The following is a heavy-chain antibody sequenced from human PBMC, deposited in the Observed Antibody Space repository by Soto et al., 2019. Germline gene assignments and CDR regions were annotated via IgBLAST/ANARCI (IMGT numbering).Heavy chain of an antibody. J-gene: IGHJ4*02. CDR2: ISSKNGNT. V-gene: IGHV1-18*01. Sequence: QVQLVQSGADVKKPGASVKVSCKASGYTFSDYGVSWVRQAPGQGLEWMGWISSKNGNTNFAQKFRGRGTMTTDPSTSTVYMELRSLRPDDTAVYDCAREPPETPPDYWGQGTLVTVSS. CDR3: AREPPETPPDY. CDR1: GYTFSDYG.